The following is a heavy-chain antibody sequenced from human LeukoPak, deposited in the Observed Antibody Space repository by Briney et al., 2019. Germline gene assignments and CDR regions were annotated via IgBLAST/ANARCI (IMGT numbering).Heavy chain of an antibody. CDR3: ARRAGGYSHPYDY. J-gene: IGHJ4*02. Sequence: GGSLRLSCAASGFTFDDHGMSWVRQAPGKGLEWVAGIKWDGGRTGYADSVKGRFTISRDNAKNSVYLQMNSLRAEDTAVYYCARRAGGYSHPYDYWGQGILVTVSS. CDR2: IKWDGGRT. D-gene: IGHD4-23*01. V-gene: IGHV3-20*04. CDR1: GFTFDDHG.